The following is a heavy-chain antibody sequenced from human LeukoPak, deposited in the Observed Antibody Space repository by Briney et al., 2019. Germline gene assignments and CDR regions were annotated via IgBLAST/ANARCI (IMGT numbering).Heavy chain of an antibody. Sequence: GGALRLSRGGSGSPPCRDFMRWVRQTPEKGVEGGGHIKQDRSEEKYVDSVKGRFTISRDNAKTSLFLQMNSLRAEDTAIYYCASGAGWESGYWGQGTLVTVSS. J-gene: IGHJ4*02. V-gene: IGHV3-7*01. D-gene: IGHD1-26*01. CDR3: ASGAGWESGY. CDR1: GSPPCRDF. CDR2: IKQDRSEE.